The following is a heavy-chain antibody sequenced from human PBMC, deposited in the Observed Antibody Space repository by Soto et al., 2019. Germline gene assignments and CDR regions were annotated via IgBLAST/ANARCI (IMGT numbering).Heavy chain of an antibody. J-gene: IGHJ4*02. CDR1: GVSISSKNFF. D-gene: IGHD6-19*01. CDR2: LYSGST. CDR3: ATTRGIAVGGSFDY. V-gene: IGHV4-39*01. Sequence: SETLSPTCTVSGVSISSKNFFWGWIGQSPGKGLEWIGTLYSGSTFSSLSLKNRVTISVDTSKNQVSLKMRSVAAADTAIYYCATTRGIAVGGSFDYWGQG.